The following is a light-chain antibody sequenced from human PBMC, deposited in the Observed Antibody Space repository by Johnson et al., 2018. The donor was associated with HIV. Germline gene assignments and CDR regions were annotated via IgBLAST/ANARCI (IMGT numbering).Light chain of an antibody. J-gene: IGLJ1*01. Sequence: QSVLTQPPSVSAAPGQKVTISCSASSSNIVNIYISWYQQLPGTAPKLLIYDNNKRPSGIPDRFSGSKSGTSATLGITGLQTGDEADYYCGTWDSSLSAGVFGTGTKVTVL. CDR2: DNN. V-gene: IGLV1-51*01. CDR3: GTWDSSLSAGV. CDR1: SSNIVNIY.